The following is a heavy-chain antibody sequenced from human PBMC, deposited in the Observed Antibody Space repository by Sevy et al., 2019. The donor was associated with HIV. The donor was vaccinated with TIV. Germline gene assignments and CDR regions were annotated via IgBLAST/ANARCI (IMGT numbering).Heavy chain of an antibody. CDR3: GKEGGGEGGDH. CDR1: GFSYSSYG. V-gene: IGHV3-30*02. D-gene: IGHD2-21*01. J-gene: IGHJ4*02. CDR2: IQYDGSNK. Sequence: GGSLRLSCAASGFSYSSYGMHWVRQAPGKGLEWVAYIQYDGSNKDYADSVKGQFTISRDNSKNTLDLQMNSLRVEDTAVYYCGKEGGGEGGDHWGQGTLVTVSS.